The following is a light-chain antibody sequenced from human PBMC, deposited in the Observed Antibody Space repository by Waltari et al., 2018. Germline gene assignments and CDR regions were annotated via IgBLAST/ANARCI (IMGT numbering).Light chain of an antibody. CDR1: YSDIGSYNY. CDR2: EVT. J-gene: IGLJ2*01. CDR3: SSYAGNDLGI. Sequence: QSALTQPASVSGSPGQSLTIPCTGTYSDIGSYNYVSWYQQHPGQAPKLMLEEVTNRPSGRAKRFTGSKSGKTGSLTITELQAEEEGDYDCSSYAGNDLGIFGGGTKLTVL. V-gene: IGLV2-14*01.